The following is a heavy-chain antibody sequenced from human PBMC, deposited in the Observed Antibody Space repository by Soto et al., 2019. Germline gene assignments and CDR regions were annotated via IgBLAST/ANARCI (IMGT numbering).Heavy chain of an antibody. V-gene: IGHV3-11*01. CDR2: ITMGGTTD. CDR1: GFTFSDYY. Sequence: VQLVESGGGLVKPGGSLRLSCAASGFTFSDYYMTWIRQAPGKWLEWVSYITMGGTTDYYADSVKGRVTISRDNAENSLFLQMNSLRVEDTAVYYCAKENWYPDLWGRGTLVTVSS. J-gene: IGHJ2*01. CDR3: AKENWYPDL.